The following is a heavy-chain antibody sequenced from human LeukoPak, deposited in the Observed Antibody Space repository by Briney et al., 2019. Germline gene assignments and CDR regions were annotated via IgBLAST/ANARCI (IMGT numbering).Heavy chain of an antibody. CDR3: ARGGYCSGGSCPENWFDP. Sequence: SETLSLTCTVSGYSISSGYYWGWIRQPPGKGLEWIGSIYHSGSTYYNPSLKSRVTISVDTSKNQFSLKLSSVTAADTAVYYCARGGYCSGGSCPENWFDPWGQGTLVTVSS. CDR2: IYHSGST. CDR1: GYSISSGYY. V-gene: IGHV4-38-2*02. J-gene: IGHJ5*02. D-gene: IGHD2-15*01.